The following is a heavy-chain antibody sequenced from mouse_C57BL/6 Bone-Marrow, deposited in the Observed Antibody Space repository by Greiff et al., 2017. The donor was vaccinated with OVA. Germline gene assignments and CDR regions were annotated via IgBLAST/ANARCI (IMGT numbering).Heavy chain of an antibody. CDR2: ISSGGDYI. J-gene: IGHJ4*01. CDR1: GFTFSSYA. D-gene: IGHD2-1*01. V-gene: IGHV5-9-1*02. Sequence: EVKLMESGEGLVKPGGSLKLSCAASGFTFSSYAMSWVRQTPEKRLEWVAYISSGGDYIDYADTVKGRFTISRDNARNTLYLQMSSLKSEDTAMYYCTRLLDAMDYWGQGTSVTVSS. CDR3: TRLLDAMDY.